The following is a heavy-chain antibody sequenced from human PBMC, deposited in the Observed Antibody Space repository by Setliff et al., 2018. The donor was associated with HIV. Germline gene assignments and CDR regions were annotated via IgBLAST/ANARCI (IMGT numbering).Heavy chain of an antibody. CDR3: AREHDYSNYRRLDS. CDR2: IHHSGSS. D-gene: IGHD4-4*01. Sequence: LSLTCTVTGGSISTNNFYWGWIRQPPGKGLQWIGSIHHSGSSDYTPSLRSRVTMSVDTSKNQFSLKLTSVTAADTAVYYCAREHDYSNYRRLDSWGQGILVTVSS. CDR1: GGSISTNNFY. V-gene: IGHV4-39*07. J-gene: IGHJ4*02.